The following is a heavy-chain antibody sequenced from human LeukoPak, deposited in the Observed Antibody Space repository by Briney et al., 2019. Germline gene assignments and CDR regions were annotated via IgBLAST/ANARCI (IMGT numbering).Heavy chain of an antibody. D-gene: IGHD5-12*01. CDR1: GFTFNNYA. CDR3: AKALGSIVVTASDY. V-gene: IGHV3-23*01. Sequence: GGSLRLSCAASGFTFNNYAMSWVLRAPGKGLEWVSAISGSGGATCFADSVKGRFTISRDNSKNTQYLQMHSLRAEDTAVYYCAKALGSIVVTASDYWGQGTLVTVSS. CDR2: ISGSGGAT. J-gene: IGHJ4*02.